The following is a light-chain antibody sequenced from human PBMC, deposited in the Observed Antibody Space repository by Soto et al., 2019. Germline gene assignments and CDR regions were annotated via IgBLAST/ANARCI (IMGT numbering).Light chain of an antibody. V-gene: IGKV1-5*03. CDR1: QSISSW. J-gene: IGKJ1*01. CDR2: KAS. CDR3: QQYNSYSRT. Sequence: DIQMTQSPSTLSASVGDRVTITCRASQSISSWLAWYQRKPGKAPNLLIYKASSLESGVPSRFSGSGSGTEFTLTISSLQPDDFATYYCQQYNSYSRTFGQGTKVDIK.